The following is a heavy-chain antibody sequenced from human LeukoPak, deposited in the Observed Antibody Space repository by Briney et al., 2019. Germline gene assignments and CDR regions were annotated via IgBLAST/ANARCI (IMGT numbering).Heavy chain of an antibody. V-gene: IGHV3-21*01. D-gene: IGHD3-22*01. CDR2: ISSSSSYI. Sequence: KPGGSLRLSCAASGFTFSSYSTNWVRQAPGKGLEWVSSISSSSSYIYYADSVKGRFTISRDNAKNSLYLQMNSLRAEDTAVYYCVRDDGSGYYYYFDYWGQGTLVTVSS. CDR3: VRDDGSGYYYYFDY. J-gene: IGHJ4*02. CDR1: GFTFSSYS.